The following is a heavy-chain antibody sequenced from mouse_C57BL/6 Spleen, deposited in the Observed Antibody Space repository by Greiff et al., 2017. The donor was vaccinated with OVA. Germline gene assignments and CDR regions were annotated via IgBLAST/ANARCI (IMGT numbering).Heavy chain of an antibody. CDR2: IDPSDSYT. CDR3: ARITTVVEGYFDV. D-gene: IGHD1-1*01. CDR1: GYTFTSYW. V-gene: IGHV1-69*01. J-gene: IGHJ1*03. Sequence: QVQLQQPGAELVMPGASVKLSCKASGYTFTSYWMHWVKQRPGQGLEWIGEIDPSDSYTNYNQKFKGKSTLTVDKSSSPAYMQLSSLTSEDSAVYYCARITTVVEGYFDVWGTGTTVTVSS.